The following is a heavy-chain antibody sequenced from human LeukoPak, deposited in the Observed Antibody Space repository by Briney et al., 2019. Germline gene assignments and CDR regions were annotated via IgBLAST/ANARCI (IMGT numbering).Heavy chain of an antibody. Sequence: GRSLRLSCAASGFIFSNYGMHWVRQAPGKGLEWVAAIQFDGSIEYYAESVKGRFTISRDSSKNTLYLQMNSLRAEDTAVYYCARAVYYGSGSYYENWGQGTLVTVSS. CDR3: ARAVYYGSGSYYEN. J-gene: IGHJ4*02. V-gene: IGHV3-33*01. CDR2: IQFDGSIE. D-gene: IGHD3-10*01. CDR1: GFIFSNYG.